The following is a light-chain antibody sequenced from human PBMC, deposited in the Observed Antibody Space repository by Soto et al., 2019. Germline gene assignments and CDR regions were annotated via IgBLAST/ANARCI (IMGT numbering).Light chain of an antibody. CDR1: FSNIGSNF. CDR2: RNN. V-gene: IGLV1-47*01. J-gene: IGLJ3*02. Sequence: QSVLTQPPSASGTPGQTVTISCSGRFSNIGSNFIYWYQQLPGTAPKLLIYRNNERPSGVPDRFSASKSGTSASLAISGLRSEDEADYHCAAWDDGLSGVVFGGGTQRTVL. CDR3: AAWDDGLSGVV.